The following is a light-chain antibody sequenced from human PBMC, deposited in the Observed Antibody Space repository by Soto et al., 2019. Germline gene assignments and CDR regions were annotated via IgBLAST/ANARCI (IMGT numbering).Light chain of an antibody. V-gene: IGKV4-1*01. CDR1: QIVLYSSNNKNY. CDR3: QQYYSTPIT. J-gene: IGKJ5*01. CDR2: WAS. Sequence: DILMTQSPDSLAVSLGERASINCKSSQIVLYSSNNKNYLAWYQQKPGQPPKLLIYWASTRESGVPDRFSGSGSGTDFTLTISSLQAEDVAVYYCQQYYSTPITFGQGTRLEIK.